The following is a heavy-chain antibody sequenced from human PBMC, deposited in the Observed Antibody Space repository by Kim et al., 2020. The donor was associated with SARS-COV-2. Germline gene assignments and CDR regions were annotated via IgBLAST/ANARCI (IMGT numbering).Heavy chain of an antibody. Sequence: GGSLRLSCAASGFTFSSYWMSWVRQAPGKGLEWVANIKQDGSEKYYVDSVKGRFTISRDNAKNSLYLQMNSLRAEDTAVYYCARDPEAGVAGTGYDYWGQGTLVTVSS. CDR2: IKQDGSEK. CDR1: GFTFSSYW. CDR3: ARDPEAGVAGTGYDY. J-gene: IGHJ4*02. D-gene: IGHD6-19*01. V-gene: IGHV3-7*03.